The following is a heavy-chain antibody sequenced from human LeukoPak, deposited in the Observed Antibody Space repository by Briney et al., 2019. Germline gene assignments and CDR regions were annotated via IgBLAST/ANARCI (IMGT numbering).Heavy chain of an antibody. CDR2: IYHGSA. D-gene: IGHD5-18*01. CDR1: DDSVSSSRYY. V-gene: IGHV4-61*01. CDR3: ARSVLGYSYGLHIDY. Sequence: NPSETLSLTCTVSDDSVSSSRYYWTWIRQPPGKGLEWIGYIYHGSATYNPSLKSRVTISVDTSKNQFSLKLSSLTAADTAVYYCARSVLGYSYGLHIDYWGQGTLVTVSS. J-gene: IGHJ4*02.